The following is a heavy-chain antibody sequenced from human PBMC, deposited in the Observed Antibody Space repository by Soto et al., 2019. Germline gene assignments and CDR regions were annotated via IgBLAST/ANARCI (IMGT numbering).Heavy chain of an antibody. V-gene: IGHV1-18*04. J-gene: IGHJ4*02. CDR1: GYTFTHYG. CDR2: ISAYTGNT. D-gene: IGHD2-15*01. Sequence: QIQLVQSGAEMKKPGASVKVSCKPSGYTFTHYGVSCLRQAPGQGLEWMGWISAYTGNTDYAHKFQGRVALTTDTSTSTAYMELRCLSPDDTAVYYCARDVPGSGVPFWDYWGQGTLVPVSS. CDR3: ARDVPGSGVPFWDY.